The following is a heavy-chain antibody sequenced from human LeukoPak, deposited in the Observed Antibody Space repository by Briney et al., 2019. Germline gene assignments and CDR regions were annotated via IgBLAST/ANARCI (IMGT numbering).Heavy chain of an antibody. Sequence: GGSLRLSCAASGFTFSSYAMHWVRQAPGKGLERVAVISYDGSNKYYADSVKGRFTISRDNSKNTLYLQMNSLRAENTAVYYCARLWYGSESYDYGMDVWGQGTTVTVSS. CDR1: GFTFSSYA. CDR2: ISYDGSNK. CDR3: ARLWYGSESYDYGMDV. V-gene: IGHV3-30-3*01. D-gene: IGHD3-10*01. J-gene: IGHJ6*02.